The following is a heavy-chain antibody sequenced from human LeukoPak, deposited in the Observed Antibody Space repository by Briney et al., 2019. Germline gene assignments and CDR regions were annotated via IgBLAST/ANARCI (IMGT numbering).Heavy chain of an antibody. CDR1: GFTFSSYW. J-gene: IGHJ5*02. Sequence: GGSLRLSCAASGFTFSSYWMSWVRQAPGKGLEWVANIKQDGSEKYYVDSVKGRFTISRDNAKNSLYLQMNSLRADDTAVYYCARDGCSGSSCYSGNHWGQGTLVTVSS. CDR2: IKQDGSEK. CDR3: ARDGCSGSSCYSGNH. D-gene: IGHD2-15*01. V-gene: IGHV3-7*01.